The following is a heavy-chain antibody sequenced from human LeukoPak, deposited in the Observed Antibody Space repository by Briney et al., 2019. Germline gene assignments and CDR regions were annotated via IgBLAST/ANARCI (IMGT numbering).Heavy chain of an antibody. J-gene: IGHJ1*01. CDR2: ITWNGGYT. Sequence: GGSLRLSCAASGFIFDDYGMTWVRQAPGKGLEWVSGITWNGGYTGYADSVKGRFTISRDNAKNSLYLQMNSLRAEDTALYYCAGTYYYDSSGFYPEFFQHWGQGTLVIISS. CDR1: GFIFDDYG. CDR3: AGTYYYDSSGFYPEFFQH. D-gene: IGHD3-22*01. V-gene: IGHV3-20*04.